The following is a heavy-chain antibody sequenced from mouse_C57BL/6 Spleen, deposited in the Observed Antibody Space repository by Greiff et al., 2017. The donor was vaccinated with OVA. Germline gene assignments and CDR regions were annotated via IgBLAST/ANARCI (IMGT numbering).Heavy chain of an antibody. Sequence: QVQLQQPGAELVKPGASVKLSCKASGYTFTSYWMHWVKQRPGQGLEWIGMIHPNSGSTNYNEKFKSKATLTVDKSSSTAYMQLSSLTSEYSAVYYCARPANWDLYYFDYWGQGTTLTVSS. CDR1: GYTFTSYW. J-gene: IGHJ2*01. CDR2: IHPNSGST. D-gene: IGHD4-1*01. CDR3: ARPANWDLYYFDY. V-gene: IGHV1-64*01.